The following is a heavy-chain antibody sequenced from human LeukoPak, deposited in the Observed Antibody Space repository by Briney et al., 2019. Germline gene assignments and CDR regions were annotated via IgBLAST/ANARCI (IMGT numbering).Heavy chain of an antibody. V-gene: IGHV4-34*01. CDR2: INHSGST. Sequence: SETLSLXCAVYGGSFSGYYWSWIRQPPGKELEWIGEINHSGSTNYNPSLKSRVTISVDTSKNQFSLKLSSVTAADTAVYYCARGHRITIFGVVPLYGYWGQGTLVTVSS. D-gene: IGHD3-3*01. J-gene: IGHJ4*02. CDR3: ARGHRITIFGVVPLYGY. CDR1: GGSFSGYY.